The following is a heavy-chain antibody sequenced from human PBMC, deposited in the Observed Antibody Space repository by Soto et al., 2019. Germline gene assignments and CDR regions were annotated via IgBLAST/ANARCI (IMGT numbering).Heavy chain of an antibody. J-gene: IGHJ6*02. CDR2: IYPGDSDT. D-gene: IGHD2-2*01. Sequence: PGESLKISCKGSGYSFTSYWIGWVRQMPGKGLEWMGIIYPGDSDTRYSPSFQGQVTISADKSISTAYLQWSSLKASDTAMYYCARANFPTIYGMDVWGQGTTVTVSS. CDR3: ARANFPTIYGMDV. CDR1: GYSFTSYW. V-gene: IGHV5-51*01.